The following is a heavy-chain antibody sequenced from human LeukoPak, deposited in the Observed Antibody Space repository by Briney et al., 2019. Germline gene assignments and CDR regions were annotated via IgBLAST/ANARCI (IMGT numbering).Heavy chain of an antibody. CDR3: ARQVAIVEPTDPNWFDS. D-gene: IGHD1-26*01. CDR2: IFYSGST. J-gene: IGHJ5*01. V-gene: IGHV4-39*07. Sequence: SETLSLTCNVSGDSISSSNYYWGWIRHTPGRGLEWIGSIFYSGSTYYTPSLKSRVTMSLDTSKNQFSLRLTSVTAADTAVYYCARQVAIVEPTDPNWFDSWGQGTLVTVSS. CDR1: GDSISSSNYY.